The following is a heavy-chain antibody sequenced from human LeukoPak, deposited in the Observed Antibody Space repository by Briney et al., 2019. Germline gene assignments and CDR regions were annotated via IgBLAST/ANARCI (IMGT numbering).Heavy chain of an antibody. CDR2: IYSGGST. V-gene: IGHV3-66*01. CDR1: GFTVSSNY. CDR3: ARSHSYYYDSSGYIGNFDY. Sequence: GGSLRLSCAASGFTVSSNYMSWVRQAPGKGLEWVSVIYSGGSTYYADSVKGRFTISRDNSKNTLYLQMNSLRAEDTAVYYCARSHSYYYDSSGYIGNFDYWGQGTLVTVSS. J-gene: IGHJ4*02. D-gene: IGHD3-22*01.